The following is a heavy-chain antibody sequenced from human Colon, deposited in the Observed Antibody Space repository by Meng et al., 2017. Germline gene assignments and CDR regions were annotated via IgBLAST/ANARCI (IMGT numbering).Heavy chain of an antibody. CDR1: GDSVSSKTAV. J-gene: IGHJ4*02. V-gene: IGHV6-1*01. CDR2: TYYRAKWNH. Sequence: QPQLKQPGPGLVKPSQTLSLTCAIAGDSVSSKTAVWNWIRQSPSRGLEWLGRTYYRAKWNHDYAESLRGRITINPDTSNNQISLQLNSVTPEDTAVYYCTRGLEFYRFEYWGQGTLVTVSS. D-gene: IGHD3-16*02. CDR3: TRGLEFYRFEY.